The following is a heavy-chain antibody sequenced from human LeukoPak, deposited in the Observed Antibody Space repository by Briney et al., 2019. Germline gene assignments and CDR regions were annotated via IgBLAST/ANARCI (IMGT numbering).Heavy chain of an antibody. Sequence: GGSLRLSCAASGFTFSSYAMSWVRQAPRKWLEWVSAVSGSGGSTYYADSVKGKFTISRDNSKNKLYLQMNSMRAEDKAVYYCAKSLMGIAAPDAFDMWGQGTMVTVSS. J-gene: IGHJ3*02. V-gene: IGHV3-23*01. CDR3: AKSLMGIAAPDAFDM. CDR1: GFTFSSYA. CDR2: VSGSGGST. D-gene: IGHD6-13*01.